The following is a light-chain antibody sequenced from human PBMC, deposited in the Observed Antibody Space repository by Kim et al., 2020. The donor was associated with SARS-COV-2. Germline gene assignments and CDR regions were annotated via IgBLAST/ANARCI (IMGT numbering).Light chain of an antibody. J-gene: IGLJ2*01. V-gene: IGLV3-19*01. CDR1: SLRSYY. Sequence: VALGQTVRITCQGDSLRSYYATWYQQKPGQAPILVIYGKNNRPSGIPDRFSGSTSGNTASLTITGTQAGDEADYYCNARDSNDNVVFGGGTQLTVL. CDR3: NARDSNDNVV. CDR2: GKN.